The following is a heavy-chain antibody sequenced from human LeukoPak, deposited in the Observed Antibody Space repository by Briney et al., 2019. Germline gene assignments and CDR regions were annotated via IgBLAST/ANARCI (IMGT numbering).Heavy chain of an antibody. J-gene: IGHJ3*02. V-gene: IGHV4-59*08. CDR2: IYYSGST. Sequence: PSETLSLTCTVSGGSISSYYWSWIRQPPGKGLEWIGYIYYSGSTNYNPSLKSRVTISVDTSKNQFSLKLSSVTAADTAVYYCARLLVNYDAFDIWGQGTIVNVSS. CDR1: GGSISSYY. D-gene: IGHD1-7*01. CDR3: ARLLVNYDAFDI.